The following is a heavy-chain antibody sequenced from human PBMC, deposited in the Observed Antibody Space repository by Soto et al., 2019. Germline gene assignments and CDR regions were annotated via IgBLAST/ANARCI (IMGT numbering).Heavy chain of an antibody. V-gene: IGHV3-30-3*01. CDR1: GFTFSSYA. CDR3: ARETDGMDV. Sequence: QVQLVESGGGVVQPGRSLRLSCAASGFTFSSYAMHWVRQAPGKGLEWVAVISYDGSNKYYADSVKGRFTISRDNSKKTHYLQMNSLRREDTAVYYCARETDGMDVWGQGTTVTVSS. CDR2: ISYDGSNK. J-gene: IGHJ6*02.